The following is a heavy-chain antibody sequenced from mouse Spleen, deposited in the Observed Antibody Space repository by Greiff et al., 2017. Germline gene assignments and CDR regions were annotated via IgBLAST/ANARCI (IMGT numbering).Heavy chain of an antibody. CDR3: TRWIRHAMDY. D-gene: IGHD2-2*01. CDR1: GYTFTDYE. V-gene: IGHV1-15*01. J-gene: IGHJ4*01. CDR2: IDPETGGT. Sequence: QVQLQQSGAELVGPGASVTLSCKASGYTFTDYEMHWVKQTPVHGLEWIGAIDPETGGTAYNQKFKGKAILTADKSSSTAYMELRSLTSEDSAVYYCTRWIRHAMDYWGQGTSVTVSS.